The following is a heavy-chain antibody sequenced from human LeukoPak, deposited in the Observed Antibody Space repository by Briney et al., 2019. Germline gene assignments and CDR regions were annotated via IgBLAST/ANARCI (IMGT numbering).Heavy chain of an antibody. J-gene: IGHJ6*03. V-gene: IGHV4-39*07. CDR1: GGSISSTSYY. D-gene: IGHD5-18*01. Sequence: PSETLSLTCTVSGGSISSTSYYWGCIRQPPGKGLEWIGSIYYSGSTNYNPSLKSRVTISVDTSKNQFSLKLTSVTAADTAVYYCARTTEGGYTYGYFYYYYMDVWGKGTTVTISS. CDR2: IYYSGST. CDR3: ARTTEGGYTYGYFYYYYMDV.